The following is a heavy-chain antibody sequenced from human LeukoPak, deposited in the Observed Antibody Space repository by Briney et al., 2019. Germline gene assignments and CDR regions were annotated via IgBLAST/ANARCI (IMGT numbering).Heavy chain of an antibody. V-gene: IGHV4-59*01. CDR2: IYYSGST. Sequence: SETLSLTCTVSGGSISSYYWSWLRQPPGKGLEWIGYIYYSGSTNYNPSLKSRVSISVDTSKNQFSLKLTSVTVADTAVYYCARGTSPVRGDYLDYWGQGTLVTVSS. J-gene: IGHJ4*02. CDR1: GGSISSYY. D-gene: IGHD3-10*02. CDR3: ARGTSPVRGDYLDY.